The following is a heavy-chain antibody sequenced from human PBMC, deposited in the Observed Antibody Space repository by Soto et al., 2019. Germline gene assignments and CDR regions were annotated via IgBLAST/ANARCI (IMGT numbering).Heavy chain of an antibody. CDR3: ARDMFPIERGGAALNWFDP. Sequence: GASVKVSCKASGGTFSSYAISWVRQAPGQGLEWMGGIIPIFGTANYAQKFQGRVTITADESTSTAYMELSSLRSEDTAVYYCARDMFPIERGGAALNWFDPWGQGTLVTVSS. CDR1: GGTFSSYA. J-gene: IGHJ5*02. CDR2: IIPIFGTA. V-gene: IGHV1-69*13. D-gene: IGHD3-10*02.